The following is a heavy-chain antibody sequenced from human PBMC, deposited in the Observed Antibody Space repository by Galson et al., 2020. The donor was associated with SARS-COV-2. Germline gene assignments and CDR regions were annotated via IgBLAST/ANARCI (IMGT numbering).Heavy chain of an antibody. Sequence: GGSLRLSCAASGFTFSSYWMHWVRQAPGKGLVWVSRINSDGSSTTYADSVKGRFTISRDNAKNTLYLQMNSLRAEDTAVYYCAREYSSSRYFDYWGQGTLVTVSS. V-gene: IGHV3-74*01. CDR2: INSDGSST. D-gene: IGHD6-6*01. CDR1: GFTFSSYW. CDR3: AREYSSSRYFDY. J-gene: IGHJ4*02.